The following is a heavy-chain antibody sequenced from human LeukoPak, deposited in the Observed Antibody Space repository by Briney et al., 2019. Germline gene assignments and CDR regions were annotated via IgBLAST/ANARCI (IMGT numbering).Heavy chain of an antibody. D-gene: IGHD1-14*01. Sequence: ASVKVSCKASGYTFTGYYMHWVRQAPGQGLEWMRWINPNSGGTNYAQKLQGRDTMTRHTSIGTAYMELSRLRCDVTAVYYCARDVRYYYEDWGQGTLVTVSS. CDR3: ARDVRYYYED. CDR2: INPNSGGT. J-gene: IGHJ4*02. V-gene: IGHV1-2*02. CDR1: GYTFTGYY.